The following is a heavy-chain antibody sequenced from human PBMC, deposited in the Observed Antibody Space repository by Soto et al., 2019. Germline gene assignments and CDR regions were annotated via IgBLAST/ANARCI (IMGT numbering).Heavy chain of an antibody. CDR3: AKAAGSVYDYDSSGSGGGY. CDR2: ISGSGGST. J-gene: IGHJ4*02. CDR1: GFTFSSYA. V-gene: IGHV3-23*01. Sequence: GGSLSLSCAASGFTFSSYAMSWVRQAPGKGLEWVSAISGSGGSTYYADSVKGRFTISRDNSKNTLYLQMNSLRAEDTAVYYCAKAAGSVYDYDSSGSGGGYCGQGTLVTVSS. D-gene: IGHD3-22*01.